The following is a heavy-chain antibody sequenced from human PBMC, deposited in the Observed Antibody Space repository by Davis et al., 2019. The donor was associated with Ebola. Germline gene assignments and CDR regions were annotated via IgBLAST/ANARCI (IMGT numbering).Heavy chain of an antibody. V-gene: IGHV4-34*01. CDR3: ARKGGWNYRHGMDV. J-gene: IGHJ6*02. D-gene: IGHD1-7*01. Sequence: SETLSLTCAVYGGSFGGYYWSWIRQPPGKGLEWIGEINHSGSTNYNPSLKSRVTISVDTSKNQFSLKLRSVTAADTAVYYCARKGGWNYRHGMDVWGQGTTVTVSS. CDR1: GGSFGGYY. CDR2: INHSGST.